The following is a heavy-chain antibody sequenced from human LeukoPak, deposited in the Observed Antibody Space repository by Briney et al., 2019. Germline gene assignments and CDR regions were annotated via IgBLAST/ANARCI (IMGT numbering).Heavy chain of an antibody. J-gene: IGHJ4*02. CDR2: INYSGST. CDR3: ARGFWSNYDILTGYYKGGLVDY. D-gene: IGHD3-9*01. CDR1: GGSISSGSYY. Sequence: SSETMSLTCTVSGGSISSGSYYWGWIRQPPGKGLEWIATINYSGSTYYNPSLKSRVTISVDTSKNHFSLRLTSVTAADTAVYYCARGFWSNYDILTGYYKGGLVDYWGQGTLVTVSS. V-gene: IGHV4-39*02.